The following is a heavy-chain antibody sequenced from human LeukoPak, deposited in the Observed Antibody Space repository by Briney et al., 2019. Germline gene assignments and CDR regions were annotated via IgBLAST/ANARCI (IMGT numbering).Heavy chain of an antibody. V-gene: IGHV3-48*03. CDR2: ISSSGSTM. J-gene: IGHJ3*02. Sequence: GGSLRLSCAASGFTFSSYEMNWVRQAPGKGLEWVSYISSSGSTMYYADSVKGRFTISRDNAKNSLYLQMNSLRAEDTAVYYCARPSRRSYNAFDIWGQGTMVTVSS. D-gene: IGHD1-26*01. CDR1: GFTFSSYE. CDR3: ARPSRRSYNAFDI.